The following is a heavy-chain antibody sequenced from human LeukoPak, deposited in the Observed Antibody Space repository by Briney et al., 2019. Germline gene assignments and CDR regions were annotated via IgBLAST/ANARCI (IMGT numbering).Heavy chain of an antibody. Sequence: ASVKVSCKVSGYTLTELSMHWVRQAPGKGLEWMGGFDPEDGETIYAQKFQGRVTMTEDTSTDTAYMELSSLRSEDTAVYYCATAGIAAPWAHWFDPWGQGTLVTVSS. D-gene: IGHD6-25*01. CDR1: GYTLTELS. CDR2: FDPEDGET. V-gene: IGHV1-24*01. J-gene: IGHJ5*02. CDR3: ATAGIAAPWAHWFDP.